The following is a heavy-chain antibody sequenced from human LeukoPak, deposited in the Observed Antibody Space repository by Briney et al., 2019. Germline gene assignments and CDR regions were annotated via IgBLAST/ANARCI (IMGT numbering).Heavy chain of an antibody. J-gene: IGHJ6*03. V-gene: IGHV3-21*01. CDR3: ARPRGESSSSRGHYYYYMDV. D-gene: IGHD6-6*01. CDR2: ISSSSSYI. CDR1: GFTFSSYS. Sequence: GGSLRLSCAASGFTFSSYSMNWVRQAPGKGLEWVSSISSSSSYIYYADSVKGRFTISRDNAKNSLYLQMNSLRAEDTAVYYCARPRGESSSSRGHYYYYMDVWGKGTTVTVSS.